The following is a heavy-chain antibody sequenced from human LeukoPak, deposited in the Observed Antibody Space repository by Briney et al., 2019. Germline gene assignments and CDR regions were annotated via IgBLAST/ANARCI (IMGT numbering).Heavy chain of an antibody. CDR3: ARVVGLLALVWFDP. V-gene: IGHV4-34*01. CDR2: INHSGST. Sequence: SETLSLTCAVYGGSFSGYYWSWIRQPPGKGLEWIGEINHSGSTNYNPSLKSRVTISVDTSKNQFSLKLSSVTAADTAVYYCARVVGLLALVWFDPLGQGTLVTVSS. D-gene: IGHD1-7*01. J-gene: IGHJ5*02. CDR1: GGSFSGYY.